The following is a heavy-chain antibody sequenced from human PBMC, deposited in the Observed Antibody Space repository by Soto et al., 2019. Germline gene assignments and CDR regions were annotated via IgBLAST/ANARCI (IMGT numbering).Heavy chain of an antibody. CDR3: ARDPWNYVSGWFGP. CDR1: GYTFTSYA. J-gene: IGHJ5*02. D-gene: IGHD1-7*01. CDR2: INAGNGNT. Sequence: QVQLVQSGAEEKKPGASVKVSCKASGYTFTSYAMHWVRQAPGQRLEWMGWINAGNGNTKYSQKFQGRVTITRDTSASTAYKELRSLRSEDTAVYYCARDPWNYVSGWFGPWGQGTLVTVSS. V-gene: IGHV1-3*05.